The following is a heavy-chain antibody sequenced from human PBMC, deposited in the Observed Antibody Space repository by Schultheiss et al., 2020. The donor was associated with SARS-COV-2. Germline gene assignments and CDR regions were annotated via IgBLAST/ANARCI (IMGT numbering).Heavy chain of an antibody. CDR2: ISYDGSNK. D-gene: IGHD3-9*01. J-gene: IGHJ6*02. CDR1: GFTFSSYG. V-gene: IGHV3-30*18. CDR3: AKVFRFYVMDV. Sequence: GESLKISCAASGFTFSSYGMHWVRQAPGEGLEWVALISYDGSNKYYADSVKGRFTLSRDNSKNTLYLQMNSLRAEDTAVYFCAKVFRFYVMDVWGQGTTVTVSS.